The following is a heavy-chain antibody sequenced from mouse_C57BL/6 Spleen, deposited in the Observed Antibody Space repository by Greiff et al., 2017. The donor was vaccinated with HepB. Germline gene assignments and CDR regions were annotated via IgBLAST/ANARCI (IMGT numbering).Heavy chain of an antibody. Sequence: VKLQESGAELVKPGASVKISCKASGYAFSSYWVNWVKQRPGKGLEWIGQIYPGDGDTNYNGKFKGKATLTADKSSSTAYMQLSSLTSEDSAVYFCARGGMDYWGQGTSVTVSS. J-gene: IGHJ4*01. CDR1: GYAFSSYW. V-gene: IGHV1-80*01. CDR3: ARGGMDY. CDR2: IYPGDGDT.